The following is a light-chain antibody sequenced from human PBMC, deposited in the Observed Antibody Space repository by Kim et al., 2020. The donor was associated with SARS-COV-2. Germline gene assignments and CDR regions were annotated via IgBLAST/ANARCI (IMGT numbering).Light chain of an antibody. CDR3: LQSRELPYS. V-gene: IGKV6-21*01. J-gene: IGKJ2*03. CDR1: QNIGGS. CDR2: FAS. Sequence: VTPKGKLTITCRASQNIGGSLHWYQQKPDPSPNLLVKFASQSLPGVPSRFSGSGFGTDFTLTIDSLEAEDAATYYCLQSRELPYSCGQGTKLEI.